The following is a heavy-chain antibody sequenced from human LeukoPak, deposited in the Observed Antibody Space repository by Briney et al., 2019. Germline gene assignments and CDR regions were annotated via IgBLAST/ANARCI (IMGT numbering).Heavy chain of an antibody. CDR1: GFTFSSYG. D-gene: IGHD6-19*01. CDR3: TRRGGWYSDY. J-gene: IGHJ4*02. Sequence: PGGSLRLSCAASGFTFSSYGMHWVRQAPGKGLEWVGFIRSKAYGGTTDYAASVKGRFTISRDDSKSIAYLQMNSLKIEDTAVYYCTRRGGWYSDYWGQGTLVTVSS. CDR2: IRSKAYGGTT. V-gene: IGHV3-49*04.